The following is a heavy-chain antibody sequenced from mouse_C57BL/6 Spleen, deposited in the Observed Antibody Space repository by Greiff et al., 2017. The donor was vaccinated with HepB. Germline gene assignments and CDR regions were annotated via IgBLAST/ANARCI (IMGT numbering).Heavy chain of an antibody. Sequence: QVQLKQPGAELVKPGASVKMSCKASGYTFTSYWITWVKQRPGQGLEWIGDIYPGSGSTNYNEKFKSKATLTVDTSSSTAYMQLSSLTSEDSAVYYCARNDGYYVGFAYWGQGTLVTVSA. CDR2: IYPGSGST. D-gene: IGHD2-3*01. J-gene: IGHJ3*01. CDR1: GYTFTSYW. V-gene: IGHV1-55*01. CDR3: ARNDGYYVGFAY.